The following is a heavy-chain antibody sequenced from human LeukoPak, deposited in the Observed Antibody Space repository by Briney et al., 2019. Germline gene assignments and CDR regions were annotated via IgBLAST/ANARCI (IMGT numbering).Heavy chain of an antibody. CDR2: INPNSGGT. CDR3: ARGNCSSTSCYISFDY. J-gene: IGHJ4*02. CDR1: GYTFTGYY. D-gene: IGHD2-2*02. Sequence: ASVKVSCKASGYTFTGYYMHWVRQAPGQGLEWMGWINPNSGGTNYAQKFQGRVTMTRDTSISTAYMELSRLRSDDTAVYYCARGNCSSTSCYISFDYWGQGTLATVSS. V-gene: IGHV1-2*02.